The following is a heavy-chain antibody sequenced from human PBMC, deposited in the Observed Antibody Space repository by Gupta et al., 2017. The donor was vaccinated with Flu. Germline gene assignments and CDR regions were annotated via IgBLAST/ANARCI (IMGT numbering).Heavy chain of an antibody. V-gene: IGHV1-69*06. J-gene: IGHJ3*02. Sequence: QVQLVQSGAEVKKPGSSVKVSCKPSGGTFTSYAISWVRQAPGQGLEWMGGIIPIFGTANYAQKFQGRVTITADKSTSTAYMELSSLRSEDTAVYYCARGGTPAHCGGDCLRAFDIWGQGTMVTVSS. CDR2: IIPIFGTA. CDR1: GGTFTSYA. CDR3: ARGGTPAHCGGDCLRAFDI. D-gene: IGHD2-21*02.